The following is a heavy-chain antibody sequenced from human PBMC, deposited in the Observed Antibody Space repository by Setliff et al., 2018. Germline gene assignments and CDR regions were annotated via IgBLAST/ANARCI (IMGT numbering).Heavy chain of an antibody. J-gene: IGHJ5*02. Sequence: PSETLSLTCAAHGGSFSGYYWSWIRQPPGKGLEWIGEINHSGSTNYNPSLKSRVTISLDTSKKQFSLKLNSVTAVDTAVYYCARSDYVWGSYLLNCFDPWGQGTLVTVSS. D-gene: IGHD3-16*02. CDR1: GGSFSGYY. V-gene: IGHV4-34*01. CDR2: INHSGST. CDR3: ARSDYVWGSYLLNCFDP.